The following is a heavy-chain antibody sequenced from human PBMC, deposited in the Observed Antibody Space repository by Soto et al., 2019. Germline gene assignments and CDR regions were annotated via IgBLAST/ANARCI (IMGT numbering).Heavy chain of an antibody. CDR3: STVSPYGPCRYY. D-gene: IGHD3-16*01. CDR1: GYTLTELS. J-gene: IGHJ4*02. CDR2: FDPEDGET. Sequence: GASVKVSCKVSGYTLTELSMHGVRQAPGRGVEWMGGFDPEDGETIYARKFQGRVAMTEGTSTDAAYMELSSLRSEDTVGAYCSTVSPYGPCRYYWGQGTLVTVSS. V-gene: IGHV1-24*01.